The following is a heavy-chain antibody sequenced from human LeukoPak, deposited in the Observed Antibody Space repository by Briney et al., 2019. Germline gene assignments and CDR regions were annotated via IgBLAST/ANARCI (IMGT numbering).Heavy chain of an antibody. J-gene: IGHJ6*03. Sequence: SETLSLTCTASGGSISSYYWSWIRQPAGKGLEWIGRIYTSGSTNYNPSLKSRVTMSVDTSKNQFSLKLSSVTAADTAVYYCARVDSRVYYDSSGYYYSYYYMDVWGKGTTVTVSS. CDR2: IYTSGST. CDR1: GGSISSYY. D-gene: IGHD3-22*01. V-gene: IGHV4-4*07. CDR3: ARVDSRVYYDSSGYYYSYYYMDV.